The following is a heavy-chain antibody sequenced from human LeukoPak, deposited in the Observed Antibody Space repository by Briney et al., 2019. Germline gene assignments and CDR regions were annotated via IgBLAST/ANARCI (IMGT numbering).Heavy chain of an antibody. D-gene: IGHD1-1*01. CDR2: IIPIFGTA. J-gene: IGHJ4*02. V-gene: IGHV1-69*06. CDR3: ARSRWYNGDFDY. CDR1: GGTFSSYA. Sequence: GASVKVSCKASGGTFSSYAISWVRQAPGQGLEWMGGIIPIFGTANYAQKFQGRVTITADKSTSTAYMELSSLRSEDTAVYYCARSRWYNGDFDYWGQGTLVTVSS.